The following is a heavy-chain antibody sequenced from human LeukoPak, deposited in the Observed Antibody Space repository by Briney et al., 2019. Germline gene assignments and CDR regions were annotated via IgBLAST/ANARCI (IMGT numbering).Heavy chain of an antibody. J-gene: IGHJ4*02. D-gene: IGHD3-10*01. CDR3: ARGHRVLLWFGELFDY. CDR1: GFTFSRYW. V-gene: IGHV3-7*05. CDR2: IKQDGSEK. Sequence: GGSLRLSCAASGFTFSRYWMSWVRQAPGKGLEWVANIKQDGSEKYYVDSVKGRFTISRDNAKNSLYLQMNSLRAEDTAVYYCARGHRVLLWFGELFDYWGQGALVTVSS.